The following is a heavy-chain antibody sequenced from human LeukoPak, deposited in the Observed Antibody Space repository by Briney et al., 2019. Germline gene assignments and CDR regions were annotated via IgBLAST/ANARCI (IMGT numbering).Heavy chain of an antibody. Sequence: AASVKVSCKASGYTFTGYYMHWVRQAPGKGLEWMGGFDPEDGETIYAQKFQGRVTMTEDTSTDTAYMELSSLRSEDTAVYYCATVTSTAVAEGFDYWGQGTLVTVSS. CDR3: ATVTSTAVAEGFDY. J-gene: IGHJ4*02. CDR2: FDPEDGET. V-gene: IGHV1-24*01. CDR1: GYTFTGYY. D-gene: IGHD6-19*01.